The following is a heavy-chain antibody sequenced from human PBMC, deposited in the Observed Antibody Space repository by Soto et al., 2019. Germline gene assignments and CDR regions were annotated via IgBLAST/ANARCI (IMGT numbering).Heavy chain of an antibody. CDR1: GLTFSNYA. D-gene: IGHD6-13*01. CDR2: ISYDGSNK. V-gene: IGHV3-30-3*01. CDR3: ARGSVAAKQRGYFDY. Sequence: QVQLVESGGGVVQPGRSLRLSCAASGLTFSNYAMHWVRQAPGKGLEWVAVISYDGSNKYYADSVKGRFTISRDNSKNPLYVQMNSLRAEDTAVYHCARGSVAAKQRGYFDYWGQGTLVTVSS. J-gene: IGHJ4*02.